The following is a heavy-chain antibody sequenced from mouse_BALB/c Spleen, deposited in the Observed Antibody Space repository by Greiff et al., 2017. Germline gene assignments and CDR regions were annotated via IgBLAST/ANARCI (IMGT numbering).Heavy chain of an antibody. D-gene: IGHD1-1*01. Sequence: DVKLVESGGGLVKPGGSLKLSCAASGFTFSDYYMYWVRQTPEKRLEWVATISDGGSYTYYPDSVKGRFTISRDNAKNNLYLQMSSLKSEDTAMYYCATTVVGYFDYWGQGTTLTVSS. V-gene: IGHV5-4*02. CDR2: ISDGGSYT. J-gene: IGHJ2*01. CDR1: GFTFSDYY. CDR3: ATTVVGYFDY.